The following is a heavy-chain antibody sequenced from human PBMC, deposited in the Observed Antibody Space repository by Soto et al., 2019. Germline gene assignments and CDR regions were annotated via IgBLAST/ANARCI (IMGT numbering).Heavy chain of an antibody. Sequence: PSETLSLTCTVSGGSISNYYWSWIRQPPGKGLEWIGYIYYSGSTNYNPSLKSRVTISVDTSKNQFSLKLNSVTAADTAVYYCARRGCSSDGCPYYFDYWGQGTLVTVSS. CDR1: GGSISNYY. V-gene: IGHV4-59*01. J-gene: IGHJ4*02. CDR3: ARRGCSSDGCPYYFDY. D-gene: IGHD2-2*01. CDR2: IYYSGST.